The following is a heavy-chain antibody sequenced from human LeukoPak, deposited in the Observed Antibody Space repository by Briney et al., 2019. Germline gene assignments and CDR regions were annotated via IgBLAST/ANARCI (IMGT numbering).Heavy chain of an antibody. D-gene: IGHD6-19*01. CDR2: IYYSGST. Sequence: PSETLSLTCTVSGGSISSYYWSWIRQPPGKGLEWIGYIYYSGSTNYNPSLKSRVTISVDTSKNQFSLKLSSVTAADTAVYYCARHGKAVAGMAALAYWGQGTLVTVSS. V-gene: IGHV4-59*08. CDR1: GGSISSYY. J-gene: IGHJ4*02. CDR3: ARHGKAVAGMAALAY.